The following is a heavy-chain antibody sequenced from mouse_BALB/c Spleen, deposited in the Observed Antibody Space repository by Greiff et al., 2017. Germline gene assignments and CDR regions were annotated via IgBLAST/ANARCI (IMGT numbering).Heavy chain of an antibody. Sequence: VKLMESGPGLVAPSQSLSITCTVSGFSLTSYGVHWVRQPPGKGLEWLGVIWAGGSTNYNSALMSRLSISKDNSKSQVFLKMNSLQTDDTAMYYCARDSSGYQDAMDYWGQGTSVTVSS. CDR2: IWAGGST. CDR1: GFSLTSYG. V-gene: IGHV2-9*02. CDR3: ARDSSGYQDAMDY. J-gene: IGHJ4*01. D-gene: IGHD3-1*01.